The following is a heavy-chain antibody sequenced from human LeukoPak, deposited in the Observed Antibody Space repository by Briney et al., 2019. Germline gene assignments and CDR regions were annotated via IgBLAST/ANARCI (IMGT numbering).Heavy chain of an antibody. CDR1: GFTFSDYY. CDR3: GRGYSNGPAIDS. J-gene: IGHJ4*02. D-gene: IGHD5-18*01. V-gene: IGHV3-11*04. Sequence: PGGSLRLSCAASGFTFSDYYMTWIRQAPGNGLEWVSYISSSGNTINYADSVRGRFTISRDNADNSLYLQMNSLRADDTAVYYCGRGYSNGPAIDSWGQGTLVTVSS. CDR2: ISSSGNTI.